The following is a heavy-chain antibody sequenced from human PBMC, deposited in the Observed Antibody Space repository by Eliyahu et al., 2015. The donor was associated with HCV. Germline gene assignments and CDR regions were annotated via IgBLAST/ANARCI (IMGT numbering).Heavy chain of an antibody. J-gene: IGHJ5*02. CDR3: ARGPGLRSGWPPGWFDP. CDR1: GGSFSGYY. Sequence: QVQLQQWGAGLLKPSETLSLTCAVYGGSFSGYYWSWIRQPPGKGLXXIGEINPSGSTNYNPSLKSRVTISVDTSKNQFSLKLSSVTAADTAVYYCARGPGLRSGWPPGWFDPWGQGTLVTVSS. V-gene: IGHV4-34*01. CDR2: INPSGST. D-gene: IGHD6-19*01.